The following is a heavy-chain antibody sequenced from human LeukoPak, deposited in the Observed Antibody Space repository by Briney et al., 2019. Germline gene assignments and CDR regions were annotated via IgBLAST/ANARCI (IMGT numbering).Heavy chain of an antibody. J-gene: IGHJ6*03. Sequence: GGSLRLSCAASGLTFSDYYMSWIRQAPGKGLEWVSYISSSGSTIYYADSVKGRFTISRDNAKNSLYLQMNSLRAEDTAVYYCARDMTTVTPNPYYYYYMDVWGKGTTVTVSS. CDR1: GLTFSDYY. CDR2: ISSSGSTI. D-gene: IGHD4-17*01. V-gene: IGHV3-11*04. CDR3: ARDMTTVTPNPYYYYYMDV.